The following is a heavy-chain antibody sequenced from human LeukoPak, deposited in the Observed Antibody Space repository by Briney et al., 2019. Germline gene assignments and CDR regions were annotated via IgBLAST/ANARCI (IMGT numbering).Heavy chain of an antibody. Sequence: GESLKISCKGSGYSFTSYWIGWVRQMPGKGLEWMGITYPGDSDTRYSPSFQGQVTISADKSISTAYLQWSSLKASDTAMYYCARGGPYYYDSSPSSFDYWGQGTLVTVSS. CDR1: GYSFTSYW. CDR3: ARGGPYYYDSSPSSFDY. J-gene: IGHJ4*02. CDR2: TYPGDSDT. D-gene: IGHD3-22*01. V-gene: IGHV5-51*01.